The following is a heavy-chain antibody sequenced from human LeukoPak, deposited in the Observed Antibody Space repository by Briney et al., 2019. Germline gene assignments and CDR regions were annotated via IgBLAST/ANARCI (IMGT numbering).Heavy chain of an antibody. CDR2: IYAGGST. CDR1: GFTVSGNY. Sequence: GGSLRLSCAASGFTVSGNYLSWVRQAPGKGLEGVSTIYAGGSTYYAGSVKGRFTISRDNSKNTLYLQMNTLRVEDTAVYYCARGIAAAASPDYWGQGTLVTVSS. CDR3: ARGIAAAASPDY. V-gene: IGHV3-66*01. D-gene: IGHD6-13*01. J-gene: IGHJ4*02.